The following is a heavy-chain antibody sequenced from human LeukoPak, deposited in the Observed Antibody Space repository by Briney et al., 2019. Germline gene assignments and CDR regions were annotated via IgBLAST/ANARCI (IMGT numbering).Heavy chain of an antibody. CDR3: ARLLKLQHDSEYYYYYYGMDV. Sequence: ASVKVSCKASGYTFTSYDINWVRQATGQGLEWMGWMNPNSGDTGYAQKFQGRVTMTGNTSISTAYMELSSLRSEDTAVYYCARLLKLQHDSEYYYYYYGMDVWGQGTTVTVSS. CDR1: GYTFTSYD. CDR2: MNPNSGDT. J-gene: IGHJ6*02. V-gene: IGHV1-8*01. D-gene: IGHD5-24*01.